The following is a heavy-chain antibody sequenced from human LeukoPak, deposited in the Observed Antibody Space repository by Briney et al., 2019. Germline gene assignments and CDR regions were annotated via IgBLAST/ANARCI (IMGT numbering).Heavy chain of an antibody. D-gene: IGHD1-1*01. J-gene: IGHJ3*02. Sequence: GGSLRLSCAASGFTFSSYGMHWVRQAPGKGLEWVAKIKYDGGEKYYMDSMRGRFTISRDNAESSLYLQMNSLRADDTAVYYCARDQDWNDDLTSPYLFSNHDAFDIWGQGTMVTVSS. CDR2: IKYDGGEK. CDR1: GFTFSSYG. CDR3: ARDQDWNDDLTSPYLFSNHDAFDI. V-gene: IGHV3-7*03.